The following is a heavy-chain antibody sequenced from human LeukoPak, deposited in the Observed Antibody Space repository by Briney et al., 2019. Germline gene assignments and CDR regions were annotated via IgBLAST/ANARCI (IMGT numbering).Heavy chain of an antibody. J-gene: IGHJ4*02. CDR1: GFTFSSYA. V-gene: IGHV3-30-3*01. CDR2: ISYDGSNK. CDR3: LADDY. Sequence: GRSLRLSCAASGFTFSSYATHWVRQAPGKGLEWVAVISYDGSNKYYADSVKGRFTISRDNSKNTLYLQMNSLRAEDTAVYYCLADDYWGQGTLVTVSS.